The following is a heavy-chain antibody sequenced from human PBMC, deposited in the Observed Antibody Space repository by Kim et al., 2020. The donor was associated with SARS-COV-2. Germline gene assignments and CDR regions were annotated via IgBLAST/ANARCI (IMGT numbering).Heavy chain of an antibody. D-gene: IGHD2-15*01. Sequence: GGSLRLSCAASGFTFSSYAMNWVRQAPGKGLEWVAAIRYGGSNKYYADSVKGRFTISRDNSKNTLYLQMNSLRAEDTAVYYCARELGVVVVAAERDYWGQGTLVTVSS. V-gene: IGHV3-30-3*01. CDR1: GFTFSSYA. J-gene: IGHJ4*02. CDR2: IRYGGSNK. CDR3: ARELGVVVVAAERDY.